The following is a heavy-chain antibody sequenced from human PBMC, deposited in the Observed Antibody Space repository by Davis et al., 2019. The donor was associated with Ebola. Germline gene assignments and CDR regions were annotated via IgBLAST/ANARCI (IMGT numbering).Heavy chain of an antibody. CDR2: VYYSGST. J-gene: IGHJ4*02. Sequence: SETLSLTCTVSGGSISSRSYYWGWIRQPPGKGLEWIGSVYYSGSTYYNPSLKSRVTISVDTSKNQFSLKLRSVTAADTAVYYCARRNVLFDYWGQGTLVTVSS. V-gene: IGHV4-39*01. CDR1: GGSISSRSYY. CDR3: ARRNVLFDY.